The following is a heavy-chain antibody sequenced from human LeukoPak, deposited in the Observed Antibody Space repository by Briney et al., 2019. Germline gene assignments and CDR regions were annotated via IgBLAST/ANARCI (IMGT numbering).Heavy chain of an antibody. Sequence: EASVKVSCKASGYTFTSYDINWVRQATGQGLEWMGWMNPNSGNTGYAQKFQGRVTMTRDTSTSTVYMELSSLKSEDTAVYYCARGFLTGSNWFDPWGQGTLVTVSS. CDR1: GYTFTSYD. D-gene: IGHD3-9*01. V-gene: IGHV1-8*01. J-gene: IGHJ5*02. CDR3: ARGFLTGSNWFDP. CDR2: MNPNSGNT.